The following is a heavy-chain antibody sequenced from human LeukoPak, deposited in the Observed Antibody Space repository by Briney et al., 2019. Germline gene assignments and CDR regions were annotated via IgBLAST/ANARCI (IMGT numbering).Heavy chain of an antibody. CDR2: ISYDGSNK. Sequence: GGSLRLSCAASGFTFSSYGMHWVRQAPGKGLEWVAVISYDGSNKYYADSVKGRFTISRDNSKNTLYLQMNSLRAEDTAVYYCAKDSTELLPDYWGQGTLVTVSS. CDR1: GFTFSSYG. V-gene: IGHV3-30*18. D-gene: IGHD1-26*01. CDR3: AKDSTELLPDY. J-gene: IGHJ4*02.